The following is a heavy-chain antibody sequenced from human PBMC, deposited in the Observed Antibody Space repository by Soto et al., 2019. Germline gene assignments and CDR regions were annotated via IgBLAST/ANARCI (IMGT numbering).Heavy chain of an antibody. J-gene: IGHJ4*02. V-gene: IGHV3-23*01. Sequence: GSLRLSCVGSGFTFSSYAMSWVRQAPGRGPEWVSAIGGDGSTWYADSVRGRFTISRDNSKNTVYVQMNSLRAEDTAIYYCARDRNYPRDQFDNWGQGILVTVPS. CDR1: GFTFSSYA. CDR3: ARDRNYPRDQFDN. CDR2: IGGDGST. D-gene: IGHD1-7*01.